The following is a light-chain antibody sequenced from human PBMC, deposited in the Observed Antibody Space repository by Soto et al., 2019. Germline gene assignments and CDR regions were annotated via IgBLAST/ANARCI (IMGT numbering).Light chain of an antibody. Sequence: SVRTQSTASLAVSLGERATINCKSSQSVLYSSNNKNYLAWYQQKPGQPPKLLIYWASTRESGVPDRFSGSGSGTDFTLTISSLQAEDVAVYYCQQYYSTPGTFGHGTKVDIK. CDR1: QSVLYSSNNKNY. J-gene: IGKJ1*01. CDR3: QQYYSTPGT. V-gene: IGKV4-1*01. CDR2: WAS.